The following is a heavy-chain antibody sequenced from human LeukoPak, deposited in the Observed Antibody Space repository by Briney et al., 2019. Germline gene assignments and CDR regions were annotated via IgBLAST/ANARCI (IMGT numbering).Heavy chain of an antibody. Sequence: SETLSLTCTVSGGSISSYYWSWIRQPPGKGLEWIGYIYYSESTNYNPSLESRVTMSVDTSNNQFSLKLSSVTAADTAVYYCARHYKYYDSRTYFDYWGQGTLVTVSS. V-gene: IGHV4-59*08. CDR2: IYYSEST. J-gene: IGHJ4*02. CDR1: GGSISSYY. CDR3: ARHYKYYDSRTYFDY. D-gene: IGHD3-10*01.